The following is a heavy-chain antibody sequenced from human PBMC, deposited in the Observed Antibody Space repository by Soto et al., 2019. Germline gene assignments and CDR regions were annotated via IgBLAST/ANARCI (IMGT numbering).Heavy chain of an antibody. D-gene: IGHD1-26*01. J-gene: IGHJ5*02. Sequence: AASVKVSCKASGGTFSSYTISWVRQAPGQGLEWMGRIIPILGIANYAQKFQGRVTITADKSTSTAYMELSSLRSEDTAVYYCARDVSGSYYWFDPWGQGTLVTVSS. CDR3: ARDVSGSYYWFDP. CDR1: GGTFSSYT. V-gene: IGHV1-69*04. CDR2: IIPILGIA.